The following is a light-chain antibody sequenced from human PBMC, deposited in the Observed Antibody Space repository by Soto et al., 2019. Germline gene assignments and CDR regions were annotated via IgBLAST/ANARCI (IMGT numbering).Light chain of an antibody. CDR3: QQFDSVPCT. V-gene: IGKV1-33*01. CDR2: DAS. CDR1: QDITNY. J-gene: IGKJ2*02. Sequence: IQMTQSPSSLSASVGDRVTITCQASQDITNYLIRYQQKPGKATKVLIYDASSLGTGVSSRFSGSGSGTHFTLTISSLQTEDIATYYCQQFDSVPCTFGQGTKLEIK.